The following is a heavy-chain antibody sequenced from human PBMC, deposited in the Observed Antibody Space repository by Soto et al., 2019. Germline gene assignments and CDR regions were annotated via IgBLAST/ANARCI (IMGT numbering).Heavy chain of an antibody. CDR3: AKSRQGYGNYDFAC. Sequence: EVQLLESGGGLVQPGGSLRLSCAASGFTFGTYDMTWVRQAPGKGLEWVSTISGSGGSTFYADSVKGRFTISRDNSKNTLYLQMNSLGAEDTAVYYCAKSRQGYGNYDFACWGQGTLVTVSS. J-gene: IGHJ4*02. D-gene: IGHD4-17*01. CDR1: GFTFGTYD. V-gene: IGHV3-23*01. CDR2: ISGSGGST.